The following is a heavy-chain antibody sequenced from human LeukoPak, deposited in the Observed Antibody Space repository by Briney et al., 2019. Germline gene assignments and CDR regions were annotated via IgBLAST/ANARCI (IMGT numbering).Heavy chain of an antibody. J-gene: IGHJ3*02. CDR2: NYYSGST. Sequence: SETLSLTCTVSGGSIRSYYGSWIGQPPGKGLEWIGYNYYSGSTSYNPSLKSRVTISVDTSNNQFSLTLSSVTAADTAVYYGARALSRRGFSSGLGNGAFDIWGQGTMVTVSS. CDR3: ARALSRRGFSSGLGNGAFDI. CDR1: GGSIRSYY. V-gene: IGHV4-59*01. D-gene: IGHD5-18*01.